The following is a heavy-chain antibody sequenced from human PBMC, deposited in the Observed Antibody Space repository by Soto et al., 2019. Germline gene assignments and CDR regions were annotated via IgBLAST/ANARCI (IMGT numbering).Heavy chain of an antibody. CDR1: GGSISSSSYY. Sequence: QLQLQESGPGLVKPSETLSLTCTVSGGSISSSSYYWGWIRQPPGKGLEWIGSIYYSGSTYYNPSLKSRVTISVDTSKNQCSLKLSSVTAADTAVYDCARRRSGRLGYFDLWGRGTLVTVSS. J-gene: IGHJ2*01. D-gene: IGHD6-25*01. CDR2: IYYSGST. V-gene: IGHV4-39*01. CDR3: ARRRSGRLGYFDL.